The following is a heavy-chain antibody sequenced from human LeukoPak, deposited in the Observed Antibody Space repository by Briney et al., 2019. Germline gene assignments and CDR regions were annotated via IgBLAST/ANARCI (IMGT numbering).Heavy chain of an antibody. V-gene: IGHV4-61*02. D-gene: IGHD6-13*01. CDR1: GGSISSGSYY. Sequence: SQTLSLTCTVSGGSISSGSYYWSWIRQPAGKRLEWIGRIYTSGSTNYNPSLKSRVTISVDTSKNQFSLKLSSVTAADTAVYYCARGAKAAARNWFDPWGQGTLVTVSS. CDR3: ARGAKAAARNWFDP. J-gene: IGHJ5*02. CDR2: IYTSGST.